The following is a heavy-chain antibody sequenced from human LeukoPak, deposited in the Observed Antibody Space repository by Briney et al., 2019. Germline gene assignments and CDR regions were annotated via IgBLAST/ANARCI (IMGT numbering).Heavy chain of an antibody. J-gene: IGHJ4*02. V-gene: IGHV3-9*01. D-gene: IGHD3-9*01. Sequence: GGSLRLSCAASGFTFDDYAMHWVRQAPGKGLEWVSGISWNSGSIGYADSVKGRFTISRDNSKNTLYLHINGLRADDTATYYCAKGRTFDVLAGYPSFDRWGQGTLVAVSS. CDR2: ISWNSGSI. CDR3: AKGRTFDVLAGYPSFDR. CDR1: GFTFDDYA.